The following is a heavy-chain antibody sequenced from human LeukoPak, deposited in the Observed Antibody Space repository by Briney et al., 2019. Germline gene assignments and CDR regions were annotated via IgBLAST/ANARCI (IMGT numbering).Heavy chain of an antibody. CDR2: ISAYNGNT. D-gene: IGHD4-23*01. CDR1: GYTFTSYG. V-gene: IGHV1-18*01. J-gene: IGHJ3*02. CDR3: ARGGATVATYDAFDI. Sequence: ASVKVSCKASGYTFTSYGISWVRQAPGQGLEWMGWISAYNGNTNYAQKLQGRVTITTDTSTSTAYMELRSLRSDGTGVYYCARGGATVATYDAFDIWGQGTMVTVSS.